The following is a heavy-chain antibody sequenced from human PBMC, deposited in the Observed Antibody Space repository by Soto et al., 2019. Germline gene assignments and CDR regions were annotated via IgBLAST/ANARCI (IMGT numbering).Heavy chain of an antibody. V-gene: IGHV1-18*01. CDR2: ISACNGTT. CDR3: ARVGCALGDLDY. D-gene: IGHD3-16*01. Sequence: QVQLVQSGPEVKKPGASVKVSCKASGYTFASYGISWVRQAPGQGLEWMGWISACNGTTNYAQKLQGGVTMTTDTSTSTAYMELRSLISDDTAIYYCARVGCALGDLDYWGQGTLVTVSS. J-gene: IGHJ4*02. CDR1: GYTFASYG.